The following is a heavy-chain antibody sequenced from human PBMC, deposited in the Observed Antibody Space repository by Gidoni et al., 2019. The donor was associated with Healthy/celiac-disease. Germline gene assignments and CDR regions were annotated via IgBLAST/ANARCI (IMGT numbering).Heavy chain of an antibody. CDR2: INHSGST. CDR1: GGSFSGYY. D-gene: IGHD5-18*01. V-gene: IGHV4-34*01. J-gene: IGHJ6*02. Sequence: QVQLQQWGAGLLKPSETLSLTCAVYGGSFSGYYWSWIRQPPGKGLEWIGEINHSGSTNYNPSLKSRVTISVDTSKNQFSLKLSSVTAADTAVYYCARALRYSYGWGYYYYYGMDVWGQGTTVTVSS. CDR3: ARALRYSYGWGYYYYYGMDV.